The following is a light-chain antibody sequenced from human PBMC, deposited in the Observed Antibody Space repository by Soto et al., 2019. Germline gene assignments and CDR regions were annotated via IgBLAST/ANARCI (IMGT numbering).Light chain of an antibody. Sequence: DIQMTQSPSTLSAAVGDRVTITCRASRSINRWLAWYQQKPGKAPKLLIYKASTLESGVPSRFSGSGSGTQFTLTISSLQPDDSATYYCQQSQSYSYTFGQGTKLEIK. CDR2: KAS. CDR3: QQSQSYSYT. J-gene: IGKJ2*01. CDR1: RSINRW. V-gene: IGKV1-5*03.